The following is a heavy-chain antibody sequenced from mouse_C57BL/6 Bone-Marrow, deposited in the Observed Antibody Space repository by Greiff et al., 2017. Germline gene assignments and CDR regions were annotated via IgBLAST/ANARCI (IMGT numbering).Heavy chain of an antibody. Sequence: QVQLQQPGAELVKPGASVKLSCKASGYTFTSYWMHWVKQRPGRGLEWIGRIDPNSGGTKYNEKFKSKATLTVDKPSSQAYMQLSSLTSEYSAVYYCAHGNYFYWYFAVWGTGTTVTVSS. CDR3: AHGNYFYWYFAV. CDR1: GYTFTSYW. V-gene: IGHV1-72*01. D-gene: IGHD2-1*01. CDR2: IDPNSGGT. J-gene: IGHJ1*03.